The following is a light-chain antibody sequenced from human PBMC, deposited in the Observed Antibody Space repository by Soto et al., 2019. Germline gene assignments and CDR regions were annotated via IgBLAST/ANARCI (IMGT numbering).Light chain of an antibody. V-gene: IGLV1-36*01. CDR3: AACDDSLNGPV. CDR2: YDN. J-gene: IGLJ2*01. CDR1: SSNIGSNA. Sequence: QSVLTQPPSVSEAPSQRVTISCSGSSSNIGSNAVDWYQHLPGQAPKLLIYYDNKLPSGVSDRFSGSRSGTSASLAISGLQFDDEADYYCAACDDSLNGPVFGGGTKVTVL.